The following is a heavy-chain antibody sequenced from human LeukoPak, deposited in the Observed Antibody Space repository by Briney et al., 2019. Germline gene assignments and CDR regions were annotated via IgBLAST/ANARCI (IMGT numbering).Heavy chain of an antibody. J-gene: IGHJ4*02. CDR3: ARVPKPLWFGGKSKAGREYYFDY. V-gene: IGHV1-18*04. CDR2: ISAYNGNT. CDR1: GYTFTSYG. Sequence: ASVKVSCKASGYTFTSYGISWVRQAPGQGLEWMGWISAYNGNTHYAQKLQGRVTMTTDTSTSTAYMELRSLRSDDTAVYYCARVPKPLWFGGKSKAGREYYFDYWGQGTLVTVSS. D-gene: IGHD3-10*01.